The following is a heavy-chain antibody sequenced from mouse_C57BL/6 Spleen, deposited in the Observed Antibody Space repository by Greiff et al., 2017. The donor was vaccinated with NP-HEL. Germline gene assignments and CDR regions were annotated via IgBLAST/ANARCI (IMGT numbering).Heavy chain of an antibody. CDR2: IYPGGGYT. D-gene: IGHD1-1*01. V-gene: IGHV1-63*01. J-gene: IGHJ1*03. Sequence: VQLQQSGAELVRPGTSVKMSCKASGYTFTNYWIGWAKQRPGHGLEWIGDIYPGGGYTNYNEKFKGKATLTADKSSSTAYMQFSSLTSEDSAIYSGARRGTTVVARWYFEVWGTGTTVTVSS. CDR3: ARRGTTVVARWYFEV. CDR1: GYTFTNYW.